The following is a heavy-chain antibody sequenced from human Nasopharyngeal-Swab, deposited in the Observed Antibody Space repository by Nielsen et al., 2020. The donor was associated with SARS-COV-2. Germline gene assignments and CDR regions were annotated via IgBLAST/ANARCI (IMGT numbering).Heavy chain of an antibody. V-gene: IGHV4-39*07. CDR1: GGSISSSSYY. CDR3: ARGREVRGVIITPYGMDV. J-gene: IGHJ6*02. CDR2: IYYSGST. Sequence: SETLSLTCTVSGGSISSSSYYWGWIRQPPGKGLEWIGSIYYSGSTYYNPSLKSRVTISVDTSKNQFSLKLSSVTAADTAVYYCARGREVRGVIITPYGMDVWGQGTTVTVSS. D-gene: IGHD3-10*01.